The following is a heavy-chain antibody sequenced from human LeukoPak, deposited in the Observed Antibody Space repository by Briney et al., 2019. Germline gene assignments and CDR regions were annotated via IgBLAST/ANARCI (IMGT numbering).Heavy chain of an antibody. Sequence: GGSLRLSCAASGFTFSSYAMHWVRQAPGKGLEYVSAISSNGGSTYYANSVKGRFTISRDNSKNTLYLQMGSLRAEDMAVYYCAREVIAVAGIYFDYWGQGTLVTVSS. CDR3: AREVIAVAGIYFDY. J-gene: IGHJ4*02. V-gene: IGHV3-64*01. D-gene: IGHD6-19*01. CDR1: GFTFSSYA. CDR2: ISSNGGST.